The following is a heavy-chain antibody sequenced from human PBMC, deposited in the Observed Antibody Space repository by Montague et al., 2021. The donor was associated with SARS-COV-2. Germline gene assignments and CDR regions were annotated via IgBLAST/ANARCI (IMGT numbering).Heavy chain of an antibody. V-gene: IGHV4-31*03. J-gene: IGHJ6*02. CDR3: AREPRVGQLLSIYYYGMDV. Sequence: TLSLTRTLSGGSISSGGYYWSWIRQHPGKGLEWIGYIYYSGSTYYXPSLKSRVTISVDTSKNQFSLKLSSVTAADTAVYYCAREPRVGQLLSIYYYGMDVWGQGTTVTVSS. D-gene: IGHD2-2*01. CDR1: GGSISSGGYY. CDR2: IYYSGST.